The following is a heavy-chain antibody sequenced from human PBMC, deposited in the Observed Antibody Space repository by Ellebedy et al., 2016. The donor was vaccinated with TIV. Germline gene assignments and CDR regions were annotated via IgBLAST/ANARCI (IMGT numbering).Heavy chain of an antibody. CDR1: GFTFNSNW. CDR3: NKGDYMDV. Sequence: GGSLRLSXAASGFTFNSNWMSWVRQTPGKGLEWVANMNEDGSEIYYGDSVKGRFTISRDNAKHSLYLQMNSLRVEDTAVYYCNKGDYMDVWGKGTTVNVSS. J-gene: IGHJ6*03. V-gene: IGHV3-7*01. CDR2: MNEDGSEI. D-gene: IGHD3-16*01.